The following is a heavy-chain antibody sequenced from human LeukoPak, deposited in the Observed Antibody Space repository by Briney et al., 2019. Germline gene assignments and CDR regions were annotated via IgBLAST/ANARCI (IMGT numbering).Heavy chain of an antibody. J-gene: IGHJ4*02. Sequence: ISSSSITIYYADSGKGRFTISRDNAKNSLYLQMNSLRAEDTAVYYCAREYDSSGYYSCFDYWGQGTLVTVSS. CDR3: AREYDSSGYYSCFDY. CDR2: ISSSSITI. V-gene: IGHV3-48*01. D-gene: IGHD3-22*01.